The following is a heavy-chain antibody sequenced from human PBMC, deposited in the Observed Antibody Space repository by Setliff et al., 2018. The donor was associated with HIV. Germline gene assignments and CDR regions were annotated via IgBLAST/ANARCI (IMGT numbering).Heavy chain of an antibody. V-gene: IGHV1-18*01. Sequence: ASVKVSCKASGSTFTSYGVSWVRQAPGRGLEWMAWVSTYNGNANYAQKFQGRVTMTTDTSTSTAYMELRSLRSDDTAVYYCARGIVWGSAYVYYFDSWGQGTLVTVSS. J-gene: IGHJ4*02. CDR2: VSTYNGNA. CDR1: GSTFTSYG. D-gene: IGHD5-12*01. CDR3: ARGIVWGSAYVYYFDS.